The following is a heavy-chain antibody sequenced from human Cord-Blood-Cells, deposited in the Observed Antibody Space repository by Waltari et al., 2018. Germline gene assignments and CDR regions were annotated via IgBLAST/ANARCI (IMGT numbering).Heavy chain of an antibody. CDR2: INQSGST. V-gene: IGHV4-34*01. CDR3: ARGRVYYYGSGSYNAFDI. CDR1: GGSFSGYY. D-gene: IGHD3-10*01. Sequence: QVQLQQWGAGLLKPSATLSLTCAVYGGSFSGYYWRWLRQPPGKGLEWIGEINQSGSTNYNPSLKSRVTISVDTSKNQFSLKLSSVTAADTAVYYCARGRVYYYGSGSYNAFDIWGQGTMVTVSS. J-gene: IGHJ3*02.